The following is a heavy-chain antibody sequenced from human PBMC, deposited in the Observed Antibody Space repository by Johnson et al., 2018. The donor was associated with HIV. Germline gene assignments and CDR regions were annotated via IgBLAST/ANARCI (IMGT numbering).Heavy chain of an antibody. Sequence: QVQLVESGGGVVQPGRSLRLSCAASGFTFSSYAMHWVRQAPGKGLEWMAFISYDGSNKYFTDSVRGRFTISRDNSKNTLYLQMDSLRAEDTAVYYCARMGLTGAFDIWGQGTMVTVSS. CDR1: GFTFSSYA. CDR2: ISYDGSNK. CDR3: ARMGLTGAFDI. D-gene: IGHD3-9*01. J-gene: IGHJ3*02. V-gene: IGHV3-30-3*01.